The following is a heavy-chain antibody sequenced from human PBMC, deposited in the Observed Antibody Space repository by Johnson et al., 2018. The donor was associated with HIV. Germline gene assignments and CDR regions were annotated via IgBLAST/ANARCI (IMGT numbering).Heavy chain of an antibody. Sequence: VQLVESGGGVVRPGGSLRLSCAASGFTFDEFDDYGMSWVRQAHGKGLEWVSGINWNGGSTTYADSMKGRFTISRANAKDSLYLQMNSLRAEDTALYYCARGVQKFGAPGAFDIWGQGTVVTVSS. D-gene: IGHD3-16*01. J-gene: IGHJ3*02. CDR2: INWNGGST. V-gene: IGHV3-20*04. CDR1: GFTFDEFDDYG. CDR3: ARGVQKFGAPGAFDI.